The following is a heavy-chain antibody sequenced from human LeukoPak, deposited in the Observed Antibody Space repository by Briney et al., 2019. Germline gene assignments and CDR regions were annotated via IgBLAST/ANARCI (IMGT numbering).Heavy chain of an antibody. Sequence: GSLRLSCAASGFTFSSYWMTWVRQAPGKGLEWVANIHLEGSEKYYVDSVKGRFTISRDNAKNSLYLQMNRLRAEDTAVYYCATDRGYFSFDYWGQGTLVTVSS. D-gene: IGHD3-22*01. CDR3: ATDRGYFSFDY. V-gene: IGHV3-7*01. CDR1: GFTFSSYW. J-gene: IGHJ4*02. CDR2: IHLEGSEK.